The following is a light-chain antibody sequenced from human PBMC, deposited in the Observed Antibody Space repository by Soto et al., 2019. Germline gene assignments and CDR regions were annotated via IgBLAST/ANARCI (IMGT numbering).Light chain of an antibody. Sequence: SYELTQPPSVSVAPRQTATITCGGNNIGSRSVHWYQQKSGRAPVLVVFDDSVRPSGIPERISGYNSGNTATLTISGVEAGDEADYYCQVWDTTSDHWMFGGGTKLTVL. CDR3: QVWDTTSDHWM. J-gene: IGLJ3*02. V-gene: IGLV3-21*02. CDR2: DDS. CDR1: NIGSRS.